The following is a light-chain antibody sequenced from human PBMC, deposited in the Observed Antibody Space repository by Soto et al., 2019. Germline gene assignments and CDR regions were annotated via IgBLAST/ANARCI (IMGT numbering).Light chain of an antibody. J-gene: IGLJ2*01. Sequence: QSALTQPASVSGSPGQSITISCTGTSSDVGGYNYVCWYQQHPGKAPKLMIYEVNYRPSGVSNRFSGSKSGNTASLTISGLQAEDEADYYCSSYSSSTTVLFGGGTKVTVL. CDR3: SSYSSSTTVL. V-gene: IGLV2-14*01. CDR1: SSDVGGYNY. CDR2: EVN.